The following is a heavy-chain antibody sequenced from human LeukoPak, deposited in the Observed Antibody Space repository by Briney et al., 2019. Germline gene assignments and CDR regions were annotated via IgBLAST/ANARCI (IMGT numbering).Heavy chain of an antibody. CDR1: GFVFSSYG. CDR3: AKDQAPTN. V-gene: IGHV3-23*01. Sequence: PGGSLRLSCAASGFVFSSYGMSWVRQAPGKGLEWVSTITSGRSTYYADSVKGRFTISIDNSKNTLYLQMNSLRAEDTAVYYCAKDQAPTNWGQGTLVTVSS. CDR2: ITSGRST. D-gene: IGHD5-12*01. J-gene: IGHJ4*02.